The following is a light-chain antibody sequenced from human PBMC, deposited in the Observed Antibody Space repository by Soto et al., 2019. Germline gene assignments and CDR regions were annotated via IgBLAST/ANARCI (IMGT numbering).Light chain of an antibody. CDR2: AAS. J-gene: IGKJ1*01. CDR1: QSIASY. CDR3: QQSYTTPVT. V-gene: IGKV1-39*01. Sequence: DIPMTQSPSSLSASVGDRVTITCRASQSIASYLNWYQQKPGNAPNLLIYAASTLQSGVPSGFSGSGSGTDFTLTITSLQPEDFATYYCQQSYTTPVTFGQGTKVEIK.